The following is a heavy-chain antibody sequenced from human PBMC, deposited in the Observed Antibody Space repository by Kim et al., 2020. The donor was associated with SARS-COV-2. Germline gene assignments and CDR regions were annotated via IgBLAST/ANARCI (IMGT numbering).Heavy chain of an antibody. Sequence: GGSLRLSCAASGFTLGSYGVHWVRQAPGKGLQWVALISYDGSVKYYTDSVKGRFTISRDNSKNTVFLQMNSLRTEDTAVYYCARGAPSLLHAFDMWGHGT. CDR2: ISYDGSVK. V-gene: IGHV3-30*03. D-gene: IGHD3-22*01. CDR3: ARGAPSLLHAFDM. CDR1: GFTLGSYG. J-gene: IGHJ3*02.